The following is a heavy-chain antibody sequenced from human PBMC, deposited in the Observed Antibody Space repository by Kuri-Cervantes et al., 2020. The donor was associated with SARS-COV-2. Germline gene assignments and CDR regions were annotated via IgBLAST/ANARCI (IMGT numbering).Heavy chain of an antibody. CDR2: ISSSSSYI. CDR3: AKTPIVVVIAITYYFDY. V-gene: IGHV3-21*04. Sequence: GGSLRPSCAASGFTFSSYSMNWVRQAPGKGLGWVSSISSSSSYIYYADSVRGRFTISRDNAKNSLYLQMNSLRAEGTAVYYCAKTPIVVVIAITYYFDYWGQGTLVTVSS. D-gene: IGHD2-21*01. J-gene: IGHJ4*02. CDR1: GFTFSSYS.